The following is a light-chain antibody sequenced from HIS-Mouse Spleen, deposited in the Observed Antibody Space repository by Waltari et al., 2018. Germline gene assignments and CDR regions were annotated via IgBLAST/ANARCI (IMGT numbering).Light chain of an antibody. J-gene: IGKJ2*01. CDR3: QQYYSTPYT. Sequence: DIVMTQSPDSLGVSLGGRGHNHCQSRPRVLYSSNNKNYLAWYQQKPGQPPKLLIYWASTRESGVPDRFSGSGSGTDFTLTISSLQAEDVAVYYCQQYYSTPYTFGQGTKLEIK. CDR1: PRVLYSSNNKNY. V-gene: IGKV4-1*01. CDR2: WAS.